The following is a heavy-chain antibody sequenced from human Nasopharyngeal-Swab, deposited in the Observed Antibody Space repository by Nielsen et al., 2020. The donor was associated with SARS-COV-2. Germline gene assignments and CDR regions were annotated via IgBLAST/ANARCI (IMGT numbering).Heavy chain of an antibody. D-gene: IGHD6-13*01. J-gene: IGHJ6*03. Sequence: GESLKISCAASGFTFSSYEMNWVRQAPGKGLEWVSYISSSGSTIYYADSVKGRFTISRDNAKNSLYLQMNSLRAEDTAVYYCASTGAAAASDYYYYYYMDVWGKGTTVTVSS. CDR1: GFTFSSYE. CDR2: ISSSGSTI. V-gene: IGHV3-48*03. CDR3: ASTGAAAASDYYYYYYMDV.